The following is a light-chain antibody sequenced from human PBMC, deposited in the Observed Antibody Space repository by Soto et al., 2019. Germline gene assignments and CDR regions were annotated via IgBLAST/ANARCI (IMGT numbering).Light chain of an antibody. J-gene: IGKJ1*01. CDR3: QQYTDSPLT. V-gene: IGKV3-20*01. CDR1: ERVASYY. Sequence: EIVLTQSPGTLSLSPGERATLSCRPSERVASYYIAWYQHKPGQAPRLLIYGPSTRATGIPDRFSASGSGTDFTLSIRRLEPEDSALYYCQQYTDSPLTFGQGTKVEIK. CDR2: GPS.